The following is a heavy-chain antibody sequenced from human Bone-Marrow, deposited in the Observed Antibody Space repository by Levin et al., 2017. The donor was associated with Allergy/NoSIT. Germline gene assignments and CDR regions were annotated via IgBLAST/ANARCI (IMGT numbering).Heavy chain of an antibody. CDR2: IYYSGST. Sequence: SQTLSLTCTVSGGSISSGGYYWSWIRQHPGKGLEWIGYIYYSGSTYYNPSLKSRVTISVDTSKNQFSLKLSSVTAADTAVYYCARGLWFGEVRVPEAIWGQGTMVTVSS. V-gene: IGHV4-31*03. J-gene: IGHJ3*02. D-gene: IGHD3-10*01. CDR1: GGSISSGGYY. CDR3: ARGLWFGEVRVPEAI.